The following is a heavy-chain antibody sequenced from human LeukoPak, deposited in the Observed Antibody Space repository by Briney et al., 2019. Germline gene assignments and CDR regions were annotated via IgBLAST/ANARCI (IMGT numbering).Heavy chain of an antibody. CDR3: AREPSDYYDSSGGIG. CDR1: GGSFSGYY. Sequence: PSETLSLTCAVYGGSFSGYYWSWIRQPPGKGLEWIGEINHSGSTNYNPSLKSRVTISVDTSKNQFSLKLSSVTAADTAVYYCAREPSDYYDSSGGIGWGQGTLVTVSS. J-gene: IGHJ4*02. D-gene: IGHD3-22*01. V-gene: IGHV4-34*01. CDR2: INHSGST.